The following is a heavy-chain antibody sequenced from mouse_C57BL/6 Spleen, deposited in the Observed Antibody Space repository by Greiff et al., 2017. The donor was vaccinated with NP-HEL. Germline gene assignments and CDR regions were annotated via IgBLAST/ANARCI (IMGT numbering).Heavy chain of an antibody. Sequence: VKLMESGAELVKPGASVKISCKASGYAFSSYWMNWVKQRPGKGLEWIGQIYPGDGDTNYNGKFKGKATLTADKSSSTAYMQLSSLTSEDSAVYFCAREYYGSSPWFAYWGQGTLVTVSA. CDR1: GYAFSSYW. CDR3: AREYYGSSPWFAY. V-gene: IGHV1-80*01. J-gene: IGHJ3*01. CDR2: IYPGDGDT. D-gene: IGHD1-1*01.